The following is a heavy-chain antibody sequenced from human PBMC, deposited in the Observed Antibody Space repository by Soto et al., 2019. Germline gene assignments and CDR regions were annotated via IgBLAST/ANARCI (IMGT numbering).Heavy chain of an antibody. Sequence: PSETLSLTCTVSGGSISSSSYYWGWIRQPPGKGLEWIGSIYYSGSTYYNPSLKSRVTISVDTSKNQFSLKLSSVTAADTAVYYCASLYCSSTSCYGDFDYWGQGTLVTVSS. V-gene: IGHV4-39*01. CDR2: IYYSGST. CDR1: GGSISSSSYY. J-gene: IGHJ4*02. D-gene: IGHD2-2*01. CDR3: ASLYCSSTSCYGDFDY.